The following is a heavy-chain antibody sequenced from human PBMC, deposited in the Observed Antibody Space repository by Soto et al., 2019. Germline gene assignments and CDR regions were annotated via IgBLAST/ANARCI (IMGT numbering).Heavy chain of an antibody. CDR2: IYYSGST. CDR1: GGSISSYY. D-gene: IGHD1-7*01. V-gene: IGHV4-59*08. J-gene: IGHJ4*02. Sequence: SETLSLTCTVSGGSISSYYWSWIRQPPGKGLEWIGYIYYSGSTNYNPSLKSRVTISVDTSKNQFSLKLSSVTAADTAVYYCARITGTTFDYWGQGTLVTVSS. CDR3: ARITGTTFDY.